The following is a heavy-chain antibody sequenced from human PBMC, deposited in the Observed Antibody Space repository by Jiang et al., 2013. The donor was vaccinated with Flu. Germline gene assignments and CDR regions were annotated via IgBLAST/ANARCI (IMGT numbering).Heavy chain of an antibody. CDR1: GYTFTSYG. V-gene: IGHV1-18*04. D-gene: IGHD3-3*01. CDR2: ISAYNGNT. CDR3: ARGYYDFWSGALPPDF. J-gene: IGHJ4*02. Sequence: EVKKPGASVKVSCKASGYTFTSYGISWVRQAPGQGLEWMGWISAYNGNTNYAQKLQGRVTMTTDTSTSTAYMELRSLRSDDTAVYYCARGYYDFWSGALPPDFWGQGTLVTVSS.